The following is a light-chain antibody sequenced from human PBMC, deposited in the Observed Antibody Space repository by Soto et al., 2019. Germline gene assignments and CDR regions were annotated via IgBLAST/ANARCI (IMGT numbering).Light chain of an antibody. V-gene: IGKV1-5*03. CDR1: QSINNW. CDR3: QQYNSYSGT. J-gene: IGKJ1*01. Sequence: DIQMTQSPSTLSASVGDRVTITYRASQSINNWLAWYQQKPGKAPKLLIYKASSLESGVPSRFSGSGSGTEFTLTVSSLQADDFATYYCQQYNSYSGTFGQGTKVEIK. CDR2: KAS.